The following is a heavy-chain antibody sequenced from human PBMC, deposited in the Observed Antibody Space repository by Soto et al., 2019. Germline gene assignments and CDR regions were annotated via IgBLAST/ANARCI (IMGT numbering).Heavy chain of an antibody. D-gene: IGHD3-9*01. CDR3: ARGPDFDWLLLSRDLVWEFDY. CDR2: ISSSSSYI. CDR1: GFTFSSYS. V-gene: IGHV3-21*01. Sequence: GGSLRLSCAASGFTFSSYSMNWVRQAPGKGLEWVSSISSSSSYIYYADSVKGRFTISRDNAKNSRYLQMNSLRAEDTAVYYCARGPDFDWLLLSRDLVWEFDYWGQGTLVTVSS. J-gene: IGHJ4*02.